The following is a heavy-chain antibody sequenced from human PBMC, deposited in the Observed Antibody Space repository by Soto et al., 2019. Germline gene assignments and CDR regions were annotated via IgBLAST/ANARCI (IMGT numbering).Heavy chain of an antibody. Sequence: PGGSLSLSCAASGFTFSSYGMHWVRQAPGKGLEWVAVISYDGSNKYYADSVKGRFTISRDNSKNTLYLQMNSLRAEDTAVYYCAKNTGGLDYWGQGTLVTVYS. V-gene: IGHV3-30*18. CDR2: ISYDGSNK. CDR1: GFTFSSYG. CDR3: AKNTGGLDY. J-gene: IGHJ4*02. D-gene: IGHD2-8*02.